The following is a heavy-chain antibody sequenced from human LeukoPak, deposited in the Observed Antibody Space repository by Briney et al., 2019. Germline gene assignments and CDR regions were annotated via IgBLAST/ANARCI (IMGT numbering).Heavy chain of an antibody. D-gene: IGHD1-7*01. Sequence: ASVKVSCKPSGYTFSNYYIHWVRQTPGQGLEWMGIINPSGGSTSYAQKFQGRVTMTRDMSTSTVYMELSSLRSEDTAVYYCARGPELRYDAFDIWGQGTMVTVSS. CDR3: ARGPELRYDAFDI. V-gene: IGHV1-46*01. CDR2: INPSGGST. J-gene: IGHJ3*02. CDR1: GYTFSNYY.